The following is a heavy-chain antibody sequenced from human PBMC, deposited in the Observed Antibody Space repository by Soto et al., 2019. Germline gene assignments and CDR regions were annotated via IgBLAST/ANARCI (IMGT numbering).Heavy chain of an antibody. CDR3: AKRSPSGTYYFDY. V-gene: IGHV3-23*01. Sequence: PGGSLRLSCAASGFTFTSYAMTWVRQGPGKGLEWVSSRTGDLLYADSVKGRFTISRDNSRNTLYLQMNSLRTEDTAIYYCAKRSPSGTYYFDYWGQGTLVTVS. J-gene: IGHJ4*02. CDR2: RTGDLL. D-gene: IGHD1-26*01. CDR1: GFTFTSYA.